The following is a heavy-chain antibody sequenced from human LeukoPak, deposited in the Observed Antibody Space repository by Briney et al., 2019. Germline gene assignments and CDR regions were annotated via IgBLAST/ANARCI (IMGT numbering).Heavy chain of an antibody. J-gene: IGHJ4*02. CDR2: ISWNSGSI. CDR1: GFTFDDYA. V-gene: IGHV3-9*01. CDR3: AKDLSADGDELFDY. Sequence: GGSLRLSCAASGFTFDDYAMHWVRQAPGKGLEWVSGISWNSGSIGYADSVKGRFTISRDNAKNSLYLQMNSLRAEDTALYYCAKDLSADGDELFDYWAREPWSPSPQ. D-gene: IGHD4-17*01.